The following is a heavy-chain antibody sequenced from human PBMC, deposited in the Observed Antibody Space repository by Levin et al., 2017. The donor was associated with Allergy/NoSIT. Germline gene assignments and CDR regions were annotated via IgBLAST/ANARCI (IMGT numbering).Heavy chain of an antibody. CDR3: VRRIAATRRYFFDY. CDR1: GDSISTYY. D-gene: IGHD6-13*01. J-gene: IGHJ4*02. V-gene: IGHV4-59*01. CDR2: IYYTGNT. Sequence: GSLRLSCTVSGDSISTYYWTWIRQPPGKGLEWIGYIYYTGNTNYNPSLKSRVTISVDTSKNQFSLKLTSVTAADTAVYYCVRRIAATRRYFFDYWGQGTLVTVSS.